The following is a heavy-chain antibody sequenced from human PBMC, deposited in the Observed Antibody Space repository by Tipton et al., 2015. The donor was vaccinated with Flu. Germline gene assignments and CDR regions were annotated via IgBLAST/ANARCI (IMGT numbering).Heavy chain of an antibody. CDR3: VRDPSRGSSHIHYFDF. J-gene: IGHJ4*02. V-gene: IGHV1-46*01. Sequence: QLVQSGAEAKKPGASVKVSCKASGYTFTGYFMHWVRQAPRQGLEWMGVINPSGGSTTYAQKFQGRVTMTRDKSTRTFYMELSSLRFDDTALYYCVRDPSRGSSHIHYFDFWGQGTPVTVSS. D-gene: IGHD6-13*01. CDR2: INPSGGST. CDR1: GYTFTGYF.